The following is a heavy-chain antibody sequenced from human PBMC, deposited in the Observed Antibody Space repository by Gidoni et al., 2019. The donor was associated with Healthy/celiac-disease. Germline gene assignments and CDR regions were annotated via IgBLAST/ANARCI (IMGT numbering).Heavy chain of an antibody. CDR2: IIPILGIA. D-gene: IGHD3-10*01. CDR3: AGTGLNGESFKVSGMDV. V-gene: IGHV1-69*02. Sequence: QVQLVQSGAEVKKPGSSVKVSCKASGGTFSSYTISWVRQAPGQGLEWMGRIIPILGIANYAQKFQGRVTITADKSTSTAYMELSSLRSEDTAVYYCAGTGLNGESFKVSGMDVWGQGTTVTVSS. J-gene: IGHJ6*02. CDR1: GGTFSSYT.